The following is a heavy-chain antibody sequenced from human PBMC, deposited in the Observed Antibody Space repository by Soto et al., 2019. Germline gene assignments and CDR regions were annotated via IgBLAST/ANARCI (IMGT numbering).Heavy chain of an antibody. Sequence: QVQLVQSGAEVKKPGASVKVSCKASGYTFTTYAMHWVRQAPGQRLEWMGWINAGNGNTKYSQKFQGRVTITRDTSASTAYMELSSLKSEDMAVYYCARERNRDTAVSGLFDYWGQGTLVTVSS. CDR2: INAGNGNT. J-gene: IGHJ4*02. V-gene: IGHV1-3*01. CDR1: GYTFTTYA. D-gene: IGHD6-19*01. CDR3: ARERNRDTAVSGLFDY.